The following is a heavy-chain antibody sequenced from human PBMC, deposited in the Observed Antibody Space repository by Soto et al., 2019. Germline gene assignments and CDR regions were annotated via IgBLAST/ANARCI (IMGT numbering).Heavy chain of an antibody. CDR2: IYYSAST. J-gene: IGHJ6*03. CDR1: GGSISSGGYY. CDR3: AREGWNYYYYMDV. V-gene: IGHV4-31*03. Sequence: QVQLQESGPGLVKPSQTLSLTCTVSGGSISSGGYYWSWIRQHPGKGMEWIGYIYYSASTYYNPSLKSRVTISVDSSKNQSSLKLSAVTSADTAVYYCAREGWNYYYYMDVWGKGTTVTVSS. D-gene: IGHD2-15*01.